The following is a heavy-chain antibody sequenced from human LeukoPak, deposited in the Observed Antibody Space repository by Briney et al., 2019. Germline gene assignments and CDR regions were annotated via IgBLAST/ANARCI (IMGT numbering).Heavy chain of an antibody. CDR2: IIPVFGAA. D-gene: IGHD3-10*01. V-gene: IGHV1-69*01. J-gene: IGHJ4*02. Sequence: GPSVNLSCKASRGTLNTFATNWVRHAPGQGLEWVGGIIPVFGAANYGQKFQDRVAITGAESTSTAYMDLSSLRSEDTAVYYCARVSRTTMVRGVIAFDYWGQGTLVTVSS. CDR3: ARVSRTTMVRGVIAFDY. CDR1: RGTLNTFA.